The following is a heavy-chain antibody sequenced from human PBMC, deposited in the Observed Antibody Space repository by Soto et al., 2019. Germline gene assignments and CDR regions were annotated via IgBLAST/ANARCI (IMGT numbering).Heavy chain of an antibody. D-gene: IGHD2-15*01. CDR3: AKDVGQKRRILLYSYRYGMDV. CDR1: GFTFDDHD. V-gene: IGHV3-9*01. J-gene: IGHJ6*02. Sequence: EVQLAESGGGLVQPGRSLRLSCAVSGFTFDDHDMHWVRQAPGKGLEWVSSISWNSGSLAYAGSVKGRFTISRDNANNSLFLEMNSLRTEDTALYYCAKDVGQKRRILLYSYRYGMDVWGQGTTVTVSS. CDR2: ISWNSGSL.